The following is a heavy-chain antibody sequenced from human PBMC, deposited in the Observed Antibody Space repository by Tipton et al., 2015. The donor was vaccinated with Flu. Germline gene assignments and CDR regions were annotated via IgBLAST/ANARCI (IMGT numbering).Heavy chain of an antibody. CDR2: ISSSSSYI. CDR3: ARNLFNGYSSSWFYYYGMDV. V-gene: IGHV3-21*01. D-gene: IGHD6-13*01. CDR1: GFTFSSYS. J-gene: IGHJ6*02. Sequence: SLRLSCAASGFTFSSYSMNWVRQAPGKGLEWVSSISSSSSYIYYADSVKGRFTISRDNAKNSLYLQMNSLRAEDTAVYYCARNLFNGYSSSWFYYYGMDVWGQGTTVTVSS.